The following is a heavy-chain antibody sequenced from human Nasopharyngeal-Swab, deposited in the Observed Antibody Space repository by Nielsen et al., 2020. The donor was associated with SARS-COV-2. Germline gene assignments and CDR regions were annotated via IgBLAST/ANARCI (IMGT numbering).Heavy chain of an antibody. CDR2: VSWNGSRT. CDR3: ARDGLDYDFWSAYFMDV. V-gene: IGHV3-35*02. CDR1: GFTFSNSD. J-gene: IGHJ6*02. Sequence: GESLKISCAASGFTFSNSDMNWVHQAPGKGLGWVSGVSWNGSRTHYADSVKGQFIISRDNSRNTLYLQMNSLRAEDSAVYYCARDGLDYDFWSAYFMDVWGQGTAVTVSS. D-gene: IGHD3-3*01.